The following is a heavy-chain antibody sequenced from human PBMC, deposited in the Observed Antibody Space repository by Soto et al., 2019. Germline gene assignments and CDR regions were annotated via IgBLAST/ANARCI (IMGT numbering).Heavy chain of an antibody. V-gene: IGHV3-30*18. CDR3: AKDYGRVRGVVNGMDV. J-gene: IGHJ6*02. D-gene: IGHD3-10*01. Sequence: GGSLRLSCAASGFTFSSYGMHWVRQAPGKGLEWVAVISYDGSNKYYADSVKGRFTISRDNSKNTLYLQMNSLRAEDTAVYYCAKDYGRVRGVVNGMDVWGQGTTVTVSS. CDR2: ISYDGSNK. CDR1: GFTFSSYG.